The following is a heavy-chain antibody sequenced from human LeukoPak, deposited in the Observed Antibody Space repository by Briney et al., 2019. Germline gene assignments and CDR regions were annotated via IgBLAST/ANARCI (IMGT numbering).Heavy chain of an antibody. CDR3: ARSILTGYYKEYFDY. V-gene: IGHV3-7*01. D-gene: IGHD3-9*01. CDR1: GFTFSSYW. CDR2: IKQDGSEK. Sequence: PGGSLRLSCAASGFTFSSYWMSWVRQAPGKGLEWVANIKQDGSEKYYVDSVKGRFTISRDNARNSLYLQMNSLRAEDTAVYYCARSILTGYYKEYFDYWGQGTLVTVSS. J-gene: IGHJ4*02.